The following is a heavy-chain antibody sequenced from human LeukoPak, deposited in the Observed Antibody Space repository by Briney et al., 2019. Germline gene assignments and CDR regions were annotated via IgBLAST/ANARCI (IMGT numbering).Heavy chain of an antibody. Sequence: PGGSLRLSCAASGFTFSNSAMSWVRQAPGKGLEWVSTLSGSGITTYYADSVKGRFTISRDNSKNTLYLQMNTLRAEDSALYYCAKGIYSSGWSYFDYCGHGTLVTVSS. D-gene: IGHD6-19*01. CDR2: LSGSGITT. J-gene: IGHJ4*01. V-gene: IGHV3-23*01. CDR1: GFTFSNSA. CDR3: AKGIYSSGWSYFDY.